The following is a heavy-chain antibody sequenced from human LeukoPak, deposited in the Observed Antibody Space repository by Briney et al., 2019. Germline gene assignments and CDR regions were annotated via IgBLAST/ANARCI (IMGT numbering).Heavy chain of an antibody. J-gene: IGHJ3*02. D-gene: IGHD3-22*01. CDR3: ARESYSVYDSSGHDAFDI. V-gene: IGHV3-30*02. CDR2: VRYDGSKK. Sequence: PGGSLRLSCAASGFTFSTYGMHWVRQAPGKGLEWVAFVRYDGSKKYYTNSVKGRFTISRDNSKNTLYLQMNSLRAEDTAVYYCARESYSVYDSSGHDAFDIWGQGTMVTVSS. CDR1: GFTFSTYG.